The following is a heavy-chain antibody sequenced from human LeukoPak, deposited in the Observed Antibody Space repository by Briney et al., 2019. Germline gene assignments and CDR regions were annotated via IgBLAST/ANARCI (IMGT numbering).Heavy chain of an antibody. D-gene: IGHD5/OR15-5a*01. Sequence: GGSLRLSCAASGFTFSSYAMSWVRQAPGKGLEWVSGISGGGSYAYYADSVKGRLTISRDDSKNTLYLQMNSLRAEDTAVYYCAKTQGYSVYDPMSHWGQGTLVTVSS. CDR2: ISGGGSYA. J-gene: IGHJ4*02. CDR1: GFTFSSYA. V-gene: IGHV3-23*01. CDR3: AKTQGYSVYDPMSH.